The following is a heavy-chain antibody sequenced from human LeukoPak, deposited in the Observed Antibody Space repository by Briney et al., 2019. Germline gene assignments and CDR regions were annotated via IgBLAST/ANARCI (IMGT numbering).Heavy chain of an antibody. CDR2: IDPSDSYT. V-gene: IGHV5-10-1*01. J-gene: IGHJ6*04. CDR1: GFIFTSYW. CDR3: ARHFGEFIASYYYYYGMDV. D-gene: IGHD3-10*01. Sequence: GESLQISRKGPGFIFTSYWIRWVRQMPGKGLECMGRIDPSDSYTNYSPSFQGHVPISADKSISTAYRQWSSLKASDTAMYYCARHFGEFIASYYYYYGMDVWGKGPTVTVSS.